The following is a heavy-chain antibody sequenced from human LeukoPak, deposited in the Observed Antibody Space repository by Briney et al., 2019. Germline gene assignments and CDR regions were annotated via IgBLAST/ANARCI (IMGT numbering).Heavy chain of an antibody. CDR3: ARCLTGTTYYSYSLEV. V-gene: IGHV4-4*07. CDR2: IYASAST. CDR1: GGSISSYY. J-gene: IGHJ6*03. D-gene: IGHD3-9*01. Sequence: SETLSLSCTVSGGSISSYYWNWIRQPAGKGLEWIGRIYASASTTYNPSLKRRVSMSVDESKNQFSLRLRSVTAAATAGYYCARCLTGTTYYSYSLEVGGKGTRVTVS.